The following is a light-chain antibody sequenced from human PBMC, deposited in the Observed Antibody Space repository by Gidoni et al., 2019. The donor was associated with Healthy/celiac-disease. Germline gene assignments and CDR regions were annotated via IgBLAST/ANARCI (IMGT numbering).Light chain of an antibody. J-gene: IGLJ1*01. CDR3: AAWDDSLNGFYV. V-gene: IGLV1-44*01. CDR1: SSNIGSNT. Sequence: QSVLTQPLSASGTPGQRVTISCSGSSSNIGSNTGNWYQQLPGTAPKLLIYSNKQRPSGVPDRFSGSKSGTSASLAISGLQSEDEADDYCAAWDDSLNGFYVFGTGTKVTVL. CDR2: SNK.